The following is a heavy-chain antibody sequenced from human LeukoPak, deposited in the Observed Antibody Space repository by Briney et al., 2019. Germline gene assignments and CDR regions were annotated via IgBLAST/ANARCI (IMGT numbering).Heavy chain of an antibody. CDR2: IRGNGVTT. CDR3: AKDDAWGRYQD. J-gene: IGHJ1*01. D-gene: IGHD3-16*01. V-gene: IGHV3-23*01. Sequence: PGGSLRLSCAASGFTFSSYGMNWVRQAPGKGLEWVSGIRGNGVTTYYADSVKGRFTTSRDNSKNTLYLQMSSLGAEDTAVYFCAKDDAWGRYQDWGQGTLVTVSS. CDR1: GFTFSSYG.